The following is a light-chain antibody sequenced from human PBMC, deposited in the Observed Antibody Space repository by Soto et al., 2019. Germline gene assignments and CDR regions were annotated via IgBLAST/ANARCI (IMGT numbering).Light chain of an antibody. V-gene: IGKV3-15*01. Sequence: EIVMTQFPATLSVSPGESATLQCSASHSVSSDLAWYQQKPGQTPRLLIYGASTWATGGPARCSGSGSGTLVTLTISSLQSEVFAIYYCQRYNSWSFVTFGRGTRLEIK. CDR3: QRYNSWSFVT. CDR2: GAS. CDR1: HSVSSD. J-gene: IGKJ5*01.